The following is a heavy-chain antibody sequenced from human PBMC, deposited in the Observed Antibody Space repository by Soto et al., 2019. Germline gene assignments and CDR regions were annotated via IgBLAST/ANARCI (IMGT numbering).Heavy chain of an antibody. CDR2: INHSGST. J-gene: IGHJ3*02. Sequence: PSETLSLTCAVYGGSFSGYYWSWIRQPPGKGLEWIGEINHSGSTNYNPSLKSRVTISVDTSKNQFSLKLSSVTAADTAVYYCARGTLCIAVVCDAFDIWGQGTMVT. CDR1: GGSFSGYY. V-gene: IGHV4-34*01. D-gene: IGHD6-19*01. CDR3: ARGTLCIAVVCDAFDI.